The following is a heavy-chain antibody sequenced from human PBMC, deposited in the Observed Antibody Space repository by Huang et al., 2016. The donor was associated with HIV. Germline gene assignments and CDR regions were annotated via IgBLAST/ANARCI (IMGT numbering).Heavy chain of an antibody. CDR1: GFTFDDFS. Sequence: EVHLVESGGGLVQPGRSLRLSCGASGFTFDDFSMYWVRKRTGKGREYVAGITGDSDRVFYAASVKGRFTISRDNAKNSLYLQMNSLRVEDTALYYCAHLPEPSSPWTDYWGQGTLVTVSS. J-gene: IGHJ4*02. CDR3: AHLPEPSSPWTDY. D-gene: IGHD1-1*01. V-gene: IGHV3-9*01. CDR2: ITGDSDRV.